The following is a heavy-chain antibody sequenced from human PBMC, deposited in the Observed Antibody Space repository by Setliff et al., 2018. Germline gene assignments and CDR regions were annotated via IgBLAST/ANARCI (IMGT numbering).Heavy chain of an antibody. D-gene: IGHD3-3*01. CDR3: ARVTGFSYMDV. CDR1: GDSISRAKYY. CDR2: IYTDGST. V-gene: IGHV4-61*02. J-gene: IGHJ6*03. Sequence: SETLSLTCTVSGDSISRAKYYWSWIRQSAGKGLECIGRIYTDGSTKYNPSLNSRVTLSIDTAKNQISLRLSSVTAADTAVYFCARVTGFSYMDVWGKGTTVTVSS.